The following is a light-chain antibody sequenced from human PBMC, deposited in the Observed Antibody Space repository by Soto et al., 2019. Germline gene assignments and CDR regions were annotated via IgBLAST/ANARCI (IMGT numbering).Light chain of an antibody. CDR2: QTS. CDR3: HQRQSWHRT. J-gene: IGKJ1*01. CDR1: QSVDSR. V-gene: IGKV3D-15*03. Sequence: EVVLTQSPATLSVSPGEGATLSCKASQSVDSRLAWYQQKPGQAPRLLIYQTSLRAAGIPARFSASGSGTDFTLTISDVQPEDFALYYCHQRQSWHRTFGQGTKVDI.